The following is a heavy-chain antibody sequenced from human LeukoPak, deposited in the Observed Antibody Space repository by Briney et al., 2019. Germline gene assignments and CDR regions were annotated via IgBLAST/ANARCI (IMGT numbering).Heavy chain of an antibody. CDR2: IYSGGST. J-gene: IGHJ6*03. CDR1: GFTVSSNY. Sequence: GGSLRLSCAASGFTVSSNYMSWVRQAPGKGLEWVSVIYSGGSTYYADSVKGRFTISRDNSMNTLYLQMNSLRAEDTAVYYCARVRRYNYYYYYYMDVWGKGTTVTISS. CDR3: ARVRRYNYYYYYYMDV. V-gene: IGHV3-53*01. D-gene: IGHD5-12*01.